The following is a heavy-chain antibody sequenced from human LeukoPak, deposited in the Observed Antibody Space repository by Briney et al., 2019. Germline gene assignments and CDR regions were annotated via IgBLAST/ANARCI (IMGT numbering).Heavy chain of an antibody. V-gene: IGHV3-30*18. J-gene: IGHJ4*02. CDR2: ISHDGSNK. D-gene: IGHD6-25*01. CDR1: GFTFSYYG. Sequence: GGSLRLSCAASGFTFSYYGLHWVRQAPGKGLEWVTLISHDGSNKYYADSVKDRFTISRDNSKNTLYLQMNSLTAVDTAVYYCAKDRYSSASLLANNPFDYWGQGTLVTVSS. CDR3: AKDRYSSASLLANNPFDY.